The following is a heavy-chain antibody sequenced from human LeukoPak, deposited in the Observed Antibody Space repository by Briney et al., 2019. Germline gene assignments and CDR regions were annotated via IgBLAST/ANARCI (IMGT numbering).Heavy chain of an antibody. Sequence: QPGGSLRLSCAASGFTFDDYAMHWVRHAPGKGLEWVSGISWNSGSIGYADSVKGRFTISRDNAKNSLYLQMNSLRAEDTALYHCAKDITLHPYYYGMDVWGQGTTVTVSS. V-gene: IGHV3-9*01. J-gene: IGHJ6*02. D-gene: IGHD1-14*01. CDR2: ISWNSGSI. CDR1: GFTFDDYA. CDR3: AKDITLHPYYYGMDV.